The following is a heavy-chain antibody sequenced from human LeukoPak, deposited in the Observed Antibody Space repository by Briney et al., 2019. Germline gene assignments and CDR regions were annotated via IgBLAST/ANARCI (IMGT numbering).Heavy chain of an antibody. CDR1: GGTFSSYA. Sequence: SVKVSCKASGGTFSSYAISWARQAPGQGLEWMGGIIPIFGTANYAQKFQGRVTITADESTSTAYMELSSLRSEDTAVYYCARMYSSSSRGDYWGQGTLVTVSS. CDR3: ARMYSSSSRGDY. CDR2: IIPIFGTA. J-gene: IGHJ4*02. D-gene: IGHD6-6*01. V-gene: IGHV1-69*01.